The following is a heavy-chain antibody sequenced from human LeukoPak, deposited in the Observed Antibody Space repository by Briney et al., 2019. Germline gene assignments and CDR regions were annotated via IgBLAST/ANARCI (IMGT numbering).Heavy chain of an antibody. CDR3: AGSGWQVYLDY. D-gene: IGHD6-19*01. CDR2: IKQDGSEE. Sequence: QAGGSLRLTCVASEFRFGRDWISWVRQAPGKGLEWVACIKQDGSEEYYVGSVRGRFTVSVDNGKNSLYLQMNSLRAEDTGVYYCAGSGWQVYLDYWGQGALVTVSS. CDR1: EFRFGRDW. J-gene: IGHJ4*02. V-gene: IGHV3-7*01.